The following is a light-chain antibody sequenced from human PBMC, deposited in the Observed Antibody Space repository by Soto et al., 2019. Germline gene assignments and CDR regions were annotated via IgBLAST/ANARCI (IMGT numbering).Light chain of an antibody. V-gene: IGLV7-46*01. CDR2: DTS. CDR1: TGAVTSGHY. CDR3: LLSYSGASYV. Sequence: QAVETQEPSLTVSPGGTVTLTCGSSTGAVTSGHYPYWFQQKPGQAPRTLIYDTSNKHSWTPARFSGSLLGGKAALTLSGAQPEDEAEYYCLLSYSGASYVFGTGTKLTVL. J-gene: IGLJ1*01.